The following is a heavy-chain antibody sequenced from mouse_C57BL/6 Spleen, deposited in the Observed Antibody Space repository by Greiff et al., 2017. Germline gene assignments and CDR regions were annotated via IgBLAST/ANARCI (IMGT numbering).Heavy chain of an antibody. Sequence: EVKLVESGAELVKPGASVKLSCTASGFNIKDYYMHWVKQRTEQGLEWIGRIDPEDGETKYAPKFQGKATITADTSSNTAYLQLSSLTSEDTAVYYCAGDYSDWYFDVWGTGTTVTVSS. CDR2: IDPEDGET. CDR1: GFNIKDYY. J-gene: IGHJ1*03. D-gene: IGHD2-4*01. CDR3: AGDYSDWYFDV. V-gene: IGHV14-2*01.